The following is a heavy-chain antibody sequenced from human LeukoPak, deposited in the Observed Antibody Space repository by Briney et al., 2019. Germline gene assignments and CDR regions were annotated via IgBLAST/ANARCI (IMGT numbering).Heavy chain of an antibody. D-gene: IGHD6-19*01. J-gene: IGHJ4*02. V-gene: IGHV3-74*01. CDR1: GFTFSSYW. Sequence: PGGSLRLSCAASGFTFSSYWMHWVRQAPGKGLVWVSRINGDGSSTSYADSVKGRFTISRDNAKNTLYLQMNSLRAEDTAVYYCAKRAVAGAYFDYWGQGTLVTVSS. CDR3: AKRAVAGAYFDY. CDR2: INGDGSST.